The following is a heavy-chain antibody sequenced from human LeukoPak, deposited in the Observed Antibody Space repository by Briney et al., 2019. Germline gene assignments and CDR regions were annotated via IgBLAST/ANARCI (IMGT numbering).Heavy chain of an antibody. CDR2: ISSGSDYT. Sequence: GGSLRLSCAASGFIFSDYYMSWIRQAPGKGLEWISYISSGSDYTNYADSVKGRFTISRDNAKNSLYLQLNSLRADDTAVYYCATPGGAYDGFDHWGQGTLVTVSS. D-gene: IGHD5-12*01. CDR3: ATPGGAYDGFDH. CDR1: GFIFSDYY. J-gene: IGHJ4*02. V-gene: IGHV3-11*03.